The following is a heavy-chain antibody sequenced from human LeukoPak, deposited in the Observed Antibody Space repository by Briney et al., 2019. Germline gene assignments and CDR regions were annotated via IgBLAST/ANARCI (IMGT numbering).Heavy chain of an antibody. CDR3: AREHCSGGSCYSIYYYYYMDV. V-gene: IGHV4-59*12. CDR2: IYYSGST. CDR1: GGSISSYY. J-gene: IGHJ6*03. D-gene: IGHD2-15*01. Sequence: PSETLSLTCTVSGGSISSYYWSWIRQPPGKGLEWIGYIYYSGSTYYNPSLKSRVTISVDTSKNQFSLKLSSVTAADTAVYYCAREHCSGGSCYSIYYYYYMDVWGKGTTVTVSS.